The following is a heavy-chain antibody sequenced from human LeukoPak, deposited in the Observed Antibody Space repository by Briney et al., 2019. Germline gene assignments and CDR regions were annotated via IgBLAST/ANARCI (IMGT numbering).Heavy chain of an antibody. CDR3: ARDRNWDFDY. CDR1: GFTFSSYS. D-gene: IGHD7-27*01. CDR2: ISSSSGTI. Sequence: GGSLRLSCAASGFTFSSYSMNWVRQAPGKGLEWVSYISSSSGTIYYADSVKGRFTISRDNAKNSLYLQMDSLRAEDTGVCYCARDRNWDFDYWGQGTLVTVSS. J-gene: IGHJ4*02. V-gene: IGHV3-48*01.